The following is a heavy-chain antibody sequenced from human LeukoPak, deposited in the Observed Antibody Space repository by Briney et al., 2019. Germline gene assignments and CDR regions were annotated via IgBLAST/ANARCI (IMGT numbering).Heavy chain of an antibody. V-gene: IGHV5-51*01. Sequence: GESLKISCKGSGYSFTSYWIGWVRQMPGKGLEWMGIIYPGDSDTRYSPSFQGQVTISADKSISTAYLQWSSLKASDTAMYYCARNVNYYDSSGYYFWFDPWGQGTLVTVSS. CDR3: ARNVNYYDSSGYYFWFDP. D-gene: IGHD3-22*01. CDR2: IYPGDSDT. J-gene: IGHJ5*02. CDR1: GYSFTSYW.